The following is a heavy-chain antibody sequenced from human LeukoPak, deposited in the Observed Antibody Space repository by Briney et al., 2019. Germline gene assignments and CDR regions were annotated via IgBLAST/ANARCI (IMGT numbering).Heavy chain of an antibody. J-gene: IGHJ4*02. CDR1: GFLVSSCG. CDR2: IWSNGINK. Sequence: PGGSLRLSCAASGFLVSSCGMHWVRQAPGKGLEWVAVIWSNGINKYYADSVKGRFTISRDNSKNTLYLQMNSLRVDDTAVYYCTKEPGPLVIGYWGQGTLVGASS. V-gene: IGHV3-33*03. D-gene: IGHD2/OR15-2a*01. CDR3: TKEPGPLVIGY.